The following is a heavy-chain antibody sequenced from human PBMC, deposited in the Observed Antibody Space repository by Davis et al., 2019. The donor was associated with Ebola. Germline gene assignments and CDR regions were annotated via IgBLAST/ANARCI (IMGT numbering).Heavy chain of an antibody. J-gene: IGHJ5*02. D-gene: IGHD2-2*01. CDR3: AKERMTYQLLSNWFDP. CDR2: ISYDGSNK. V-gene: IGHV3-30-3*01. Sequence: LSLTCAASGFTFSSYAMHWVRQAPGKGLEWVAVISYDGSNKYYADSVKGRFTISRDNSKNTLYLQMNSLRAEDTAVYYCAKERMTYQLLSNWFDPWGQGTLVTVSS. CDR1: GFTFSSYA.